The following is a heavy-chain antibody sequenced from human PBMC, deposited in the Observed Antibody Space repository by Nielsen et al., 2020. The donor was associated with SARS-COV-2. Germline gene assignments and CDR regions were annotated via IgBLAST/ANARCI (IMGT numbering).Heavy chain of an antibody. D-gene: IGHD2-21*02. V-gene: IGHV3-30*18. CDR3: AKAHSYCGGDCYPDY. Sequence: GGSLRLSCAASGFTFSSYGMHWVRQAPGKGLEWVAVISYDGSNKYYAGSVKGRFTISRDNSKNTLYLQMNSLRAEDTAVYYCAKAHSYCGGDCYPDYWGQGTLVTVSS. J-gene: IGHJ4*02. CDR1: GFTFSSYG. CDR2: ISYDGSNK.